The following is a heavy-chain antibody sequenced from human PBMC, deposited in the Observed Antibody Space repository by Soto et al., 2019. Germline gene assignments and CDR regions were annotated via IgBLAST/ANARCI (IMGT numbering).Heavy chain of an antibody. Sequence: ASVKVSCKASGYTFTSYGISWGRQAPGQGLEWMGWISAYNGNTNYAQKLQGRVTITTDTSTSTASIELRSLRSDDTAVYYCARGSSGIYLSPFDSWGQGTLVTVSS. CDR3: ARGSSGIYLSPFDS. J-gene: IGHJ4*02. V-gene: IGHV1-18*04. CDR2: ISAYNGNT. CDR1: GYTFTSYG. D-gene: IGHD1-26*01.